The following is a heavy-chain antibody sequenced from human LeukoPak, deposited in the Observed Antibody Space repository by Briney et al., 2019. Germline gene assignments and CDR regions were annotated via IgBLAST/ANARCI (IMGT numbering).Heavy chain of an antibody. J-gene: IGHJ4*02. CDR1: GGSISSYY. CDR2: IYYSGST. CDR3: ARGGVIVGFDYFDY. D-gene: IGHD3-16*02. Sequence: PSETLSLTCTVSGGSISSYYWSWIRQPPGKGLEWVGYIYYSGSTNYNPSLKSRVTISVDTSKNQFSLKLSSVTAADTAVYYCARGGVIVGFDYFDYWGQGTLVTVSS. V-gene: IGHV4-59*12.